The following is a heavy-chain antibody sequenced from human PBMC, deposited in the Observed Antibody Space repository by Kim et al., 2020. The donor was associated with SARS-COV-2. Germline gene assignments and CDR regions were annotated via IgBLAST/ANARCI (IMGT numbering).Heavy chain of an antibody. CDR2: RFHRGDS. D-gene: IGHD3-16*02. CDR1: GGSISSGSYY. J-gene: IGHJ4*01. CDR3: ARLPLKAQGDLSHFDH. V-gene: IGHV4-39*01. Sequence: SETLSLTCSVSGGSISSGSYYWAWIRQPPGKGLEWIGNRFHRGDSYYNPSLHSRVTISLDTSENRVSLTLTSVTAADTATYFCARLPLKAQGDLSHFDH.